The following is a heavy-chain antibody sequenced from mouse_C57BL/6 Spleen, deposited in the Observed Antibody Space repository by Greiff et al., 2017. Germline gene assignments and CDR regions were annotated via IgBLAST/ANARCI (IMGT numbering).Heavy chain of an antibody. CDR1: GYTFTSYW. CDR3: ARWYDGSDGYFDY. Sequence: QVQLQQPGAELVKPGASVKLSCKASGYTFTSYWMQWVKQRPGQGLEWIGEIDPSDSYTNYNQKFKGKATLTVDTSSSTAYMQLSSLTSEDSAVYYCARWYDGSDGYFDYWGQGTTLTVSS. D-gene: IGHD1-1*01. V-gene: IGHV1-50*01. CDR2: IDPSDSYT. J-gene: IGHJ2*01.